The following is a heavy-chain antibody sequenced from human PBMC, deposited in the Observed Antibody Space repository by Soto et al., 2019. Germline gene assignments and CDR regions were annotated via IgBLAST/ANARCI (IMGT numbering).Heavy chain of an antibody. D-gene: IGHD2-21*02. J-gene: IGHJ5*02. Sequence: PSETLSLTCTVSGASIRSTDYYWSWIRQAPGKGLEWIGYVYYTGSTYYNPSLMSRLTISVDTSKNQFSLKRTSVTAAETAVYYCVGTARQGAVAPHWFDRWGQGTQVTVSS. CDR2: VYYTGST. CDR3: VGTARQGAVAPHWFDR. CDR1: GASIRSTDYY. V-gene: IGHV4-30-4*01.